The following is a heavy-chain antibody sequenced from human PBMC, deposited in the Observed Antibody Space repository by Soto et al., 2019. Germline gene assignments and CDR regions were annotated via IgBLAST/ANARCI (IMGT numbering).Heavy chain of an antibody. Sequence: QVQLVQSGAEMKRPGASVKVSCKASGYTFSKYDVSWVRQAPGQGLEWLGLISPNSGRASYSEKFQGRVTMSTDTPTTTDYLELMSLRSDDTAVYYCVRQYFDFWTDYPDFDYWGQGTLVTVSA. D-gene: IGHD3-3*01. CDR3: VRQYFDFWTDYPDFDY. CDR1: GYTFSKYD. V-gene: IGHV1-18*04. CDR2: ISPNSGRA. J-gene: IGHJ4*02.